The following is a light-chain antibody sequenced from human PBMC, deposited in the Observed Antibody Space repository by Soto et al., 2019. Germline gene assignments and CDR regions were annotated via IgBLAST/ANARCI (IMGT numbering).Light chain of an antibody. J-gene: IGLJ3*02. CDR1: SSXIGAGYD. Sequence: QSVLTQPPXMSXXPGXXXTIXCTGSSSXIGAGYDVHWYQQFPGTAPKLLIYSNINRPSGVPDRFSGSKSGTSASLAITGLQAEDEADYYCQSYDSSLGGSKGVFGGGTKLTVL. V-gene: IGLV1-40*01. CDR2: SNI. CDR3: QSYDSSLGGSKGV.